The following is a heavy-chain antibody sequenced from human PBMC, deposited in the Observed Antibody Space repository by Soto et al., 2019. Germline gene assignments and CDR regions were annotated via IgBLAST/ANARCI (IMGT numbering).Heavy chain of an antibody. J-gene: IGHJ4*02. CDR1: GFTFSSYA. Sequence: GGSLRLSCAASGFTFSSYAMSWVRQAPGKGLEWVSAISGSGGSTYYADSVKGRFTISRDNSKNTLYLQMNSLRAEDTAVYYCAKGYCSGGSCYQYYFDYWGQGTLVTDSS. CDR2: ISGSGGST. CDR3: AKGYCSGGSCYQYYFDY. V-gene: IGHV3-23*01. D-gene: IGHD2-15*01.